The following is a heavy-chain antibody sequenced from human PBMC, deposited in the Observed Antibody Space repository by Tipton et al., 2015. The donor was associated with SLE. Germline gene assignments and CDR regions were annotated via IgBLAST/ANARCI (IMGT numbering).Heavy chain of an antibody. Sequence: LRLSCTVSGGSISSGDYYWSWIRQPAGKGLEWIGYIWTGGSTNYNPSLKSRVTILADTSKNQVSLKLSSVTAADTAVYYCARARTYPYYYDSIGYHPNWGQGTLVTVSS. V-gene: IGHV4-61*09. CDR2: IWTGGST. J-gene: IGHJ4*02. CDR1: GGSISSGDYY. CDR3: ARARTYPYYYDSIGYHPN. D-gene: IGHD3-22*01.